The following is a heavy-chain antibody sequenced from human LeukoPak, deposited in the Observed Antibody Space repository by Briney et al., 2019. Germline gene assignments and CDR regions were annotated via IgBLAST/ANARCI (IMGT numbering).Heavy chain of an antibody. J-gene: IGHJ6*03. Sequence: PSETLSLTCTVSGDSISSSNYYWGWIRQPPGKGLEWIGYIYYSGSTNYNPSLKSRVTISVDTSKNQFSLKLSCVTAADTAVYYCARDLRFLEWSPRGGDYYYYMDVWGKGTTVTVSS. CDR3: ARDLRFLEWSPRGGDYYYYMDV. D-gene: IGHD3-3*01. V-gene: IGHV4-61*01. CDR1: GDSISSSNYY. CDR2: IYYSGST.